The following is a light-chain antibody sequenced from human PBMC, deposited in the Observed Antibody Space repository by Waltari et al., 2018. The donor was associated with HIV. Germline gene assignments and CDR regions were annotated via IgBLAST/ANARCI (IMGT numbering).Light chain of an antibody. J-gene: IGLJ1*01. CDR1: ALSNKF. Sequence: SSDLTQPPSVSVSPGQTASVTCPGDALSNKFVSWYQMRPGQSPLLVIYQDNKRPSGIPERFSGANSGDTATLTSSGTQVMDEAEYYCQAWGSSTALDVFGTGTKVTVL. CDR2: QDN. V-gene: IGLV3-1*01. CDR3: QAWGSSTALDV.